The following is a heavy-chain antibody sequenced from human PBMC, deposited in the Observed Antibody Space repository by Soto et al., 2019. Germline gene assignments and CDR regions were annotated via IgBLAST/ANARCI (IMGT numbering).Heavy chain of an antibody. Sequence: QVQLVQSGAEVKKPGSSVKVSCKASGGTFSSYAISWVRQAPGQGLKWMGGIIPIFGTANYAQKFQGRVTITADESTSTAYMELSSLRSEDTAVYYCARYGSGSYYTSYYFDYWGQGTLVTVSS. CDR1: GGTFSSYA. CDR2: IIPIFGTA. V-gene: IGHV1-69*01. D-gene: IGHD3-10*01. J-gene: IGHJ4*02. CDR3: ARYGSGSYYTSYYFDY.